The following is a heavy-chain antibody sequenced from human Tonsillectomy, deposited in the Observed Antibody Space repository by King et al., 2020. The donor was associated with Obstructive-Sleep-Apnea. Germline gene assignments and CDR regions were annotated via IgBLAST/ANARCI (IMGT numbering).Heavy chain of an antibody. Sequence: VQLVQYGGGLVQPGGSLRLSCAASGFTFSSYSMNWVRQAPGKGLEWVTYISSSSSTIYYADSVKGRFTISRDNAENSLYLQMNSLRAEDTAVYYCAGDSWGSGYFDLWGRGTLVTVSS. J-gene: IGHJ2*01. CDR2: ISSSSSTI. V-gene: IGHV3-48*04. D-gene: IGHD3-16*01. CDR1: GFTFSSYS. CDR3: AGDSWGSGYFDL.